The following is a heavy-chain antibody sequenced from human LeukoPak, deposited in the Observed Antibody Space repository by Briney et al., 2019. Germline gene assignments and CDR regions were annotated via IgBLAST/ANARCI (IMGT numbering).Heavy chain of an antibody. J-gene: IGHJ4*02. CDR1: GFTFSSYA. Sequence: PGGSLRLSCAASGFTFSSYAMSWVRQAPGKGLEWVSYISSSGSTIYYADSVKGRFTISRDNAKNSLYLQMNSLRAEDTAVYYCARILGDGYIDYWGQGTLVTVSS. V-gene: IGHV3-48*04. CDR3: ARILGDGYIDY. CDR2: ISSSGSTI. D-gene: IGHD5-24*01.